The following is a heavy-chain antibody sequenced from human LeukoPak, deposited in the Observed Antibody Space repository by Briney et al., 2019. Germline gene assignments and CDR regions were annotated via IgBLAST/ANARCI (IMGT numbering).Heavy chain of an antibody. Sequence: ASVKVSCTASGYTFTSYGISWVRQAPGQGLEWMGIINPSGGSTSYAQKFQGRVTMTEDTSTDTAYMELSSLRSEDTAVYYCATPILVLSDAFDIWGQGTMVTVSS. CDR3: ATPILVLSDAFDI. J-gene: IGHJ3*02. V-gene: IGHV1-46*01. D-gene: IGHD3-10*01. CDR2: INPSGGST. CDR1: GYTFTSYG.